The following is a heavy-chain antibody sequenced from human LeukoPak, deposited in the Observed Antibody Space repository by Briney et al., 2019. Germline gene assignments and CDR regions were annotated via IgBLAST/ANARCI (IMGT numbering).Heavy chain of an antibody. CDR2: IYHRGST. D-gene: IGHD4-17*01. CDR1: GGSISSSNW. CDR3: ARVLSVTVTTRYFDY. Sequence: SETLSLTCAVSGGSISSSNWWSWVRQPPGKGLEWIGEIYHRGSTNYNPSLKSRVTISVDKSKNQFSLKLSSVTAADTAVYYCARVLSVTVTTRYFDYWGQGTLVTVSS. V-gene: IGHV4-4*02. J-gene: IGHJ4*02.